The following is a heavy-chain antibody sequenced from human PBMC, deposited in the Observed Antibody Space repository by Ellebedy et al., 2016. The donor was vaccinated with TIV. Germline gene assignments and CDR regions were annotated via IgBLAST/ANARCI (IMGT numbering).Heavy chain of an antibody. D-gene: IGHD3-3*01. CDR1: GFTFSSYA. CDR2: ISSSSSYI. Sequence: GGSLRLXXAASGFTFSSYAMSWVRQAPGKGLEWVSSISSSSSYIYYADSVKGRFTISRDNAKNSLYLQMNSLRAEDTAVYYCARWGDYDFWSGYFGFGVLENWFDPWGQGTLVTVSS. V-gene: IGHV3-21*01. CDR3: ARWGDYDFWSGYFGFGVLENWFDP. J-gene: IGHJ5*02.